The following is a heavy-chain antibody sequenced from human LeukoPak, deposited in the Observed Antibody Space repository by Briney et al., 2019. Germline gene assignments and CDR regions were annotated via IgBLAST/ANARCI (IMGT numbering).Heavy chain of an antibody. CDR2: ISSSSSYI. CDR1: GFTFSSYE. CDR3: ARDIITGTLDYGMDV. D-gene: IGHD1-20*01. Sequence: GGSLRLSCAASGFTFSSYEMNWVRQAPGKGLEWVSSISSSSSYIYYADSVKGRFTISRDNAKNSLYLQMNSLRAEDTAVYYCARDIITGTLDYGMDVWGQGTTVTVSS. J-gene: IGHJ6*02. V-gene: IGHV3-21*01.